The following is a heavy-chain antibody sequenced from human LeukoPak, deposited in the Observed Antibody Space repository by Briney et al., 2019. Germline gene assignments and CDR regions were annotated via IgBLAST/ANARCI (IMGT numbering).Heavy chain of an antibody. D-gene: IGHD1-26*01. Sequence: GTSVKLSCTASGFTFTSSAVQWVRQARGQRLEYIGWIVVGSGNTNYAQKFQERVTITRDMSTSTVYMQLSSLRAEDTAVYYCAILVGATGQVDYWGQGTLVSVSS. CDR3: AILVGATGQVDY. CDR1: GFTFTSSA. J-gene: IGHJ4*02. CDR2: IVVGSGNT. V-gene: IGHV1-58*01.